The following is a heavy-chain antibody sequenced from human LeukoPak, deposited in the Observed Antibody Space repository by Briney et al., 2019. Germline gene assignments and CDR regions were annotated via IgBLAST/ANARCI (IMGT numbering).Heavy chain of an antibody. V-gene: IGHV3-7*03. D-gene: IGHD3-16*01. Sequence: GGSLRLSCAASGFTFSNYAMAWVRQAPGKGLEWVASINHNGNVNYYVDSVKGRFTISRDNAKNSLYLQMSNLRAEDTAVYFCARGGGLDVWGQGATVTVSS. CDR1: GFTFSNYA. CDR2: INHNGNVN. CDR3: ARGGGLDV. J-gene: IGHJ6*02.